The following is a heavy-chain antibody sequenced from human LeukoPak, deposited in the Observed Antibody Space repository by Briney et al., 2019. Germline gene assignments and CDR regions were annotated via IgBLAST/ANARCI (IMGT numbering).Heavy chain of an antibody. V-gene: IGHV3-30*18. CDR1: RFTFSNYG. Sequence: GGSLRLSCAASRFTFSNYGMHWVRQAPGRGLEWVAVISHDGSNKYYADSVKGRFTISRDNSKNTLFLQMDSLRAEDTAVYYCAKDGEATSSSGYYRYYYGLDVWGQGTTVTVSS. CDR2: ISHDGSNK. CDR3: AKDGEATSSSGYYRYYYGLDV. J-gene: IGHJ6*02. D-gene: IGHD3-22*01.